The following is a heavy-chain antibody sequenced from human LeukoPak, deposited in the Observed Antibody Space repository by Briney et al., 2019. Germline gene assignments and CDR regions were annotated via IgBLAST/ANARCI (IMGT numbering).Heavy chain of an antibody. J-gene: IGHJ5*02. CDR1: GGSISSGGYS. Sequence: SQTLSLTCAVSGGSISSGGYSWSWIRQPPGKGLEWIGYIYHSGSTYYNPSLKSRVTISVDRSKNQFSLKLSSVTAADTAVYYCARNGGYCSSTSCSDWFDPWGQGTLVTVSS. D-gene: IGHD2-2*01. V-gene: IGHV4-30-2*01. CDR2: IYHSGST. CDR3: ARNGGYCSSTSCSDWFDP.